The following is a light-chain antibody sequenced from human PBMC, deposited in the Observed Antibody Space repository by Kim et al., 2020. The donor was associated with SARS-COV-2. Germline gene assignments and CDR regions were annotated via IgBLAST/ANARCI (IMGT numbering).Light chain of an antibody. CDR1: QSFSSNY. V-gene: IGKV3-20*01. CDR3: QHYDNSPYT. CDR2: GAF. J-gene: IGKJ2*01. Sequence: SPGERATLSCRASQSFSSNYLAWFQQKAGQAPRLRIYGAFSRATGIPDRFSGSGSGTDFTLTISRLEPEDFAVYYCQHYDNSPYTFGQGTKVDIK.